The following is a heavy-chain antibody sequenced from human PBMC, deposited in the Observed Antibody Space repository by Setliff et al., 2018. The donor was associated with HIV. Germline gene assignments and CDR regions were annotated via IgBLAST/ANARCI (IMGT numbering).Heavy chain of an antibody. J-gene: IGHJ6*02. Sequence: ETLSLTCPVYGWSLTNHYWTWIRQPPGRGLEWIGEITDTGHTNYNSSLQSRATISLDTPRKQFSLKLTSVTASDAAVYYCARAPSCIGGNCILYYYYYSGLDAWGQGTTVTVSS. V-gene: IGHV4-34*01. CDR2: ITDTGHT. CDR1: GWSLTNHY. D-gene: IGHD2-15*01. CDR3: ARAPSCIGGNCILYYYYYSGLDA.